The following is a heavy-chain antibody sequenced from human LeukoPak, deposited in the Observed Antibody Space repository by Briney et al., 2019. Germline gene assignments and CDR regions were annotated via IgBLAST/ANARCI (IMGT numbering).Heavy chain of an antibody. D-gene: IGHD3-16*01. CDR1: GFTFSSFA. CDR3: ATEHWGPNS. CDR2: IKGDGSDK. J-gene: IGHJ4*02. V-gene: IGHV3-7*01. Sequence: GGSLRLSCAASGFTFSSFAMTWVRQAPGKGLEWLANIKGDGSDKNYVDSVKGRFTISRDNAKNSLFLQMSSLRGEDTALYYCATEHWGPNSWGQGTLVTVSS.